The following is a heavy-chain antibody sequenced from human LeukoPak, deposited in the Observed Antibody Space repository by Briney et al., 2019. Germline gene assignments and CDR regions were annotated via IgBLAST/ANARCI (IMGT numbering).Heavy chain of an antibody. CDR2: IDPNSGGT. J-gene: IGHJ4*02. CDR1: GYTFTGYY. Sequence: GASVKVSCKASGYTFTGYYMHWVGQAPGQGLEWMGWIDPNSGGTNYAQKFQGRVTMTRDTSISTAYMELSRLRSDDTAVYYCASIAAADRSADYWGQGTLVTVPS. D-gene: IGHD6-13*01. CDR3: ASIAAADRSADY. V-gene: IGHV1-2*02.